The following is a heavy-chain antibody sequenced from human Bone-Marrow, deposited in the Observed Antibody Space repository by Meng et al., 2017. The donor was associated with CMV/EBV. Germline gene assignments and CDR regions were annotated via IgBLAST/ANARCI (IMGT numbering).Heavy chain of an antibody. CDR1: GVLVSRNY. J-gene: IGHJ6*02. V-gene: IGHV3-66*03. D-gene: IGHD6-13*01. CDR2: LYSRGAT. Sequence: GESLKISCAASGVLVSRNYMSWVRQAPGKGLEWVSTLYSRGATYYADSVKGRFTISRDNSKNTVSLQMHGLTPDDSGVYYCAKDQVVQTSAAIPEIFYRGMDVWGQGPTVTFYS. CDR3: AKDQVVQTSAAIPEIFYRGMDV.